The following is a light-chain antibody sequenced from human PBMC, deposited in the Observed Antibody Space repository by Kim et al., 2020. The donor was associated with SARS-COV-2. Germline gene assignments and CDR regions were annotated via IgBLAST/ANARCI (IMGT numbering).Light chain of an antibody. J-gene: IGKJ3*01. CDR3: QKYNSAPFT. V-gene: IGKV1-27*01. CDR1: QGISNY. Sequence: ASLGDRVTLTCRASQGISNYLVLYKQQPGKLPELLIFGASTLQSGVPSRFSDSGSGTDFTLTISSLQPEDVATYYCQKYNSAPFTFGPGTKVDIK. CDR2: GAS.